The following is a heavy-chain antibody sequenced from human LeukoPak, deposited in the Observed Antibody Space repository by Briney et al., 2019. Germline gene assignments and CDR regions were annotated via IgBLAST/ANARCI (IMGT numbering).Heavy chain of an antibody. CDR1: GFTFSTYW. Sequence: GALRLSCAASGFTFSTYWMTWVRQAPGKGLEWVANIKWDGIETYYVDSVKGRFAISRNNAKNSLYLQMNNLRDEDTAVYYCAKNHVTVPNGDWFGPWGQGTLVTVS. V-gene: IGHV3-7*01. J-gene: IGHJ5*02. CDR3: AKNHVTVPNGDWFGP. D-gene: IGHD4-11*01. CDR2: IKWDGIET.